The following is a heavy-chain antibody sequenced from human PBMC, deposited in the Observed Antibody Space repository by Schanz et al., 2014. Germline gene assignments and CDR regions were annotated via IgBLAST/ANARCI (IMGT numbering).Heavy chain of an antibody. CDR2: ISEGSGTI. D-gene: IGHD4-17*01. Sequence: QVQLVESGGGLVKPGGSLRLSCTASGFTFSDYYMTWIRQAPGKGLEWVSYISEGSGTIYYADSVKGRFTISRDNAKNSLYLQMSSLRDEDTAVYYCVRDTDYHFDYWGQGTLVTVSS. CDR1: GFTFSDYY. J-gene: IGHJ4*02. CDR3: VRDTDYHFDY. V-gene: IGHV3-11*04.